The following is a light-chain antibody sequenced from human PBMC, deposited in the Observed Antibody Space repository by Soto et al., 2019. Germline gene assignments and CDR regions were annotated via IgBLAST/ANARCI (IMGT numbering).Light chain of an antibody. CDR2: AAS. J-gene: IGKJ1*01. CDR3: QKYNSARTWT. CDR1: QGISNY. V-gene: IGKV1-27*01. Sequence: DIQMTQSPSSLSASVGDRVTITCRASQGISNYLAWYQQKPGKVPKLRIYAASTLQSGVPSRFSGSGSGTDFTLTISSLQPEDVATYYCQKYNSARTWTVGQGTKVEIK.